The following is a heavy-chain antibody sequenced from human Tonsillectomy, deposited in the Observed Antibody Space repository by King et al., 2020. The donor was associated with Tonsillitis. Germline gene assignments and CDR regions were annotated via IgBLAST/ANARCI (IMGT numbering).Heavy chain of an antibody. CDR3: ARDGNYGGNSLFDY. CDR2: IGTAGDT. CDR1: GFTFSSYD. V-gene: IGHV3-13*01. Sequence: VQLVESGGGLVQPGGSLRLSCAASGFTFSSYDMHWVRHATGKGLEWVSAIGTAGDTYYPGSVKGRFTISRENAKNSLYLQMNSLRAEDTAVYYCARDGNYGGNSLFDYWGQGTLVTVSS. D-gene: IGHD4-23*01. J-gene: IGHJ4*02.